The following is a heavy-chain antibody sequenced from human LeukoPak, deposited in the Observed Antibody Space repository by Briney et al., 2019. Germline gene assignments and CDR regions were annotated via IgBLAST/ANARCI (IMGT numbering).Heavy chain of an antibody. CDR1: GFMFSSNW. Sequence: GGSLRLSCAASGFMFSSNWMSWVRLAPGKGLEWVANIKEDGTETYYVDSVKGRFAISRDNARNSLYLQMNSLRVEDTAVYYCAKEGRSLQTYWGQGTLVTVSS. J-gene: IGHJ4*02. CDR2: IKEDGTET. D-gene: IGHD5-24*01. V-gene: IGHV3-7*03. CDR3: AKEGRSLQTY.